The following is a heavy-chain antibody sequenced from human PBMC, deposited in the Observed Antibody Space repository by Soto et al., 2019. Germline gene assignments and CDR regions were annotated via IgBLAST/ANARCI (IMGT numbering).Heavy chain of an antibody. Sequence: GESLRRSWAASGFTFSSYLMSWVRQAPGKGLEWVANIKQDGSEKYYVDSVKGRFTISRDNAKNSLYLQMNSLRAEDTAVYYCARDAWSYHYYYGMDVWGQGATVTVSS. CDR2: IKQDGSEK. J-gene: IGHJ6*02. D-gene: IGHD2-15*01. CDR1: GFTFSSYL. CDR3: ARDAWSYHYYYGMDV. V-gene: IGHV3-7*01.